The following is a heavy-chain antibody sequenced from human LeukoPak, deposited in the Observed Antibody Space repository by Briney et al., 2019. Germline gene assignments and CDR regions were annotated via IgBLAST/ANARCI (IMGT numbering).Heavy chain of an antibody. CDR1: GGTFSSYA. J-gene: IGHJ6*03. CDR3: ARGQSTTGTIARGYYYYYYMDV. D-gene: IGHD1-1*01. V-gene: IGHV1-69*05. CDR2: IIPIFGTA. Sequence: ASVKVSCKASGGTFSSYAVSWVRQAPGQGLEWMGGIIPIFGTANYAQKFQGRVTITTDESTSTAYMELSSLRSEDTAVYYCARGQSTTGTIARGYYYYYYMDVWGKGTTVTVSS.